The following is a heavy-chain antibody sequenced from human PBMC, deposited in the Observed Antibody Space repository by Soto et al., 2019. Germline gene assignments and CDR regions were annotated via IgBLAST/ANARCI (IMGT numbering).Heavy chain of an antibody. CDR2: IGTQHDT. Sequence: EVQLVESGGGLVQPGGSLRLSCAASGFTFSAYDMHWVRQATGKGLEWVSAIGTQHDTYYPDSVKGRFTISRENAKNSLYLQMNSPRAGDRAVYYCARQASYWHGGGGWFDPWGQGTLVTVSS. V-gene: IGHV3-13*01. D-gene: IGHD2-8*02. CDR3: ARQASYWHGGGGWFDP. CDR1: GFTFSAYD. J-gene: IGHJ5*02.